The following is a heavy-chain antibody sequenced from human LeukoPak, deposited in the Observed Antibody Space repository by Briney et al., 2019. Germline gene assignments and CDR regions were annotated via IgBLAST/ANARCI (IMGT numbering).Heavy chain of an antibody. CDR1: GGSISSYY. D-gene: IGHD3-22*01. CDR2: IYYSGST. V-gene: IGHV4-59*01. Sequence: SETLSLTCTVSGGSISSYYWSWIRQPPGKGLEWIGYIYYSGSTNYNPSLKSRVTISVDTSKNQCSLKLSSVTAADTAVYYWAREGGSAYYYDSSGYPTAPHAFDIWGQGTMVTVSS. J-gene: IGHJ3*02. CDR3: AREGGSAYYYDSSGYPTAPHAFDI.